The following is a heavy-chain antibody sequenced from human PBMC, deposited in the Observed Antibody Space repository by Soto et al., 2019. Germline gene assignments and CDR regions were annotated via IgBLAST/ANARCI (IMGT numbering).Heavy chain of an antibody. CDR1: GASISGFY. D-gene: IGHD2-15*01. J-gene: IGHJ5*02. CDR3: ARRKVAAKLRWFDP. Sequence: PSETLSLTCTVSGASISGFYWSWTRKSAGKGLEWIGRIYATGTTDYNPSLKSRVMMSVDTSKNQFSLKLSSVTAADTAVYYCARRKVAAKLRWFDPWGQGTLVTVSS. V-gene: IGHV4-4*07. CDR2: IYATGTT.